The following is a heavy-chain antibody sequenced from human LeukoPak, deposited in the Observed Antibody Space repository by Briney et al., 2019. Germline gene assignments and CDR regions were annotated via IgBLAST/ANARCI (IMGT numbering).Heavy chain of an antibody. J-gene: IGHJ5*02. CDR3: ARGRGVLMVYAFRWFDP. V-gene: IGHV4-34*01. D-gene: IGHD2-8*01. Sequence: PSETLSLTCAVYGGSFSGYYWSWIRQPPGKGLEWIGEINHSGSTNYNPSLKSRVTISVATSKNQFSLKLSSVTAADTAVYYCARGRGVLMVYAFRWFDPWGQGTLVTVSS. CDR2: INHSGST. CDR1: GGSFSGYY.